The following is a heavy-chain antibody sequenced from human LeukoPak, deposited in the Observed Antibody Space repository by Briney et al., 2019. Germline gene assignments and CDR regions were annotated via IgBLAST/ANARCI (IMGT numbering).Heavy chain of an antibody. CDR1: GYTFTSYY. J-gene: IGHJ4*02. CDR3: AREGAVAGMRY. Sequence: ASVKVSCKASGYTFTSYYMHWVRQAPGQGLELMGIINPSGGSKSYAQKFQGRVTMTRNMSTSTVYMELSSLRSEDTAVYYCAREGAVAGMRYWGQGTLVTVSS. CDR2: INPSGGSK. V-gene: IGHV1-46*01. D-gene: IGHD6-19*01.